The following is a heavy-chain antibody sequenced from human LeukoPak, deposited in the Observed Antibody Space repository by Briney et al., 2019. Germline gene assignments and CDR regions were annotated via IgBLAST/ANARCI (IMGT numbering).Heavy chain of an antibody. J-gene: IGHJ4*02. CDR1: GFTFTNYA. CDR3: VKGQVQTTMSYSVDY. CDR2: ISSDGSKN. Sequence: QPGGSLRLSCAASGFTFTNYAMHWVRQTPGKGLEWVALISSDGSKNIYADPVKGRFTVSRDNSKNTLYLQMNSLRAEDTAVYYCVKGQVQTTMSYSVDYWGQGALVTVSS. V-gene: IGHV3-30*18. D-gene: IGHD1-1*01.